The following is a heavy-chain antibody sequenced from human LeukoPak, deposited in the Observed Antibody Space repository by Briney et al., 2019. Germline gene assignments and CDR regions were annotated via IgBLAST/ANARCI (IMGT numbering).Heavy chain of an antibody. CDR3: ARDSERGGDYDY. CDR1: GFTFSSYS. CDR2: ISSSSSYI. J-gene: IGHJ4*02. D-gene: IGHD4-17*01. Sequence: PGGSLRLSCAASGFTFSSYSMNWARQAPGKGLEWVSSISSSSSYIYYADSVKGRFTISRDNAKNSLYLQMNSLRAEDTAVYYCARDSERGGDYDYWGQGTLVTVSS. V-gene: IGHV3-21*01.